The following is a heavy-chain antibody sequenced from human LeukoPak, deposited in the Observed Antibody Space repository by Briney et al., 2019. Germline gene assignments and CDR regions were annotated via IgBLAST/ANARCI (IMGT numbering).Heavy chain of an antibody. J-gene: IGHJ4*02. Sequence: PGGSLRLSCAASGFTFSSYSMNWVRQAPGKGLEWVSSISSSSSYIYYADSVKGRFTISRDNAKNSLYLQMNSLRAEDTAVYYCARDSSSVEYCSSTICYYGDYWGQGTLVTVSS. D-gene: IGHD2-2*01. CDR2: ISSSSSYI. V-gene: IGHV3-21*01. CDR1: GFTFSSYS. CDR3: ARDSSSVEYCSSTICYYGDY.